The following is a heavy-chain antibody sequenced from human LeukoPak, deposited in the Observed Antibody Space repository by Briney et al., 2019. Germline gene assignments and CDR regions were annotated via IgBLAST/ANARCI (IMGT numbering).Heavy chain of an antibody. V-gene: IGHV3-21*01. CDR3: ARQDYGGNSGLDY. CDR2: ISSSSSYI. Sequence: GSLRLSCAASGFTFSSYNMNWVRQAPGKGLEWVSSISSSSSYIYYADSVKGRFTISRDNAKNSLYLQMNSLRAEDTAVYYCARQDYGGNSGLDYWGQGTLVTVSS. D-gene: IGHD4-23*01. CDR1: GFTFSSYN. J-gene: IGHJ4*02.